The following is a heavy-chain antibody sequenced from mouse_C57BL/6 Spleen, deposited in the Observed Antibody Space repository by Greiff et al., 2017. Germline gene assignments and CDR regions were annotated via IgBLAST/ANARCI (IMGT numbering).Heavy chain of an antibody. V-gene: IGHV1-69*01. J-gene: IGHJ4*01. CDR3: ARLRLPYDAMDY. CDR1: GYTFTSYW. D-gene: IGHD3-2*02. CDR2: IDPSDSYT. Sequence: QVQLQQSGAELVMPGASVKLSCKASGYTFTSYWMHWVKQRPGQGLEWIGEIDPSDSYTNYNQKFKGKSTLTVDKSSSTAYMQLSSLTSEDSAVYYCARLRLPYDAMDYWGQGTSVTVSS.